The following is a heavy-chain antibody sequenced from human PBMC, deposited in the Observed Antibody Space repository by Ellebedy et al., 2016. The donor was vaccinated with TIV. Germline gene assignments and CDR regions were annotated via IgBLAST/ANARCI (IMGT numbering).Heavy chain of an antibody. D-gene: IGHD4-17*01. J-gene: IGHJ3*02. Sequence: GESLKISCAASGFSFINYWMTWVRQAPGKGLEWMANINQDGSQKYSVGSVRGRFTISRDNAKDSLYLQMNSLRAEDTAVYYCATDGSYGDYLSPAHAFENWGQGTVVIVSS. V-gene: IGHV3-7*01. CDR2: INQDGSQK. CDR1: GFSFINYW. CDR3: ATDGSYGDYLSPAHAFEN.